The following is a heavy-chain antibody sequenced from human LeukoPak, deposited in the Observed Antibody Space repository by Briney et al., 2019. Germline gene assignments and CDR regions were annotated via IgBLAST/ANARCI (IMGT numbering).Heavy chain of an antibody. D-gene: IGHD3-10*01. Sequence: GGSLRLSCAASGFTFSSYAMSWVRQAPGKGLKWVSTINDNGAGTYYADSVKGRFTISRDNSKNTVYLQMDSLTGDDTAAYYCAKEEGWGVNVFDYWGQGALVTVSS. V-gene: IGHV3-23*01. CDR3: AKEEGWGVNVFDY. J-gene: IGHJ4*02. CDR2: INDNGAGT. CDR1: GFTFSSYA.